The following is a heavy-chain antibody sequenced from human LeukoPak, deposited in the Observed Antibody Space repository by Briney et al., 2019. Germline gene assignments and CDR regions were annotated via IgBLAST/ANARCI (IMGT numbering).Heavy chain of an antibody. CDR1: GGSISNYY. Sequence: PSETLSLTCTVSGGSISNYYWNWIRQPPGKGLEWVGYIYYSGTTNYNPSLKSRVSMSVDTSKNQFSLKLSSVTAADTAVYYCARTKSVGYYYYMDVWGKGTTVTISS. CDR2: IYYSGTT. CDR3: ARTKSVGYYYYMDV. J-gene: IGHJ6*03. D-gene: IGHD4-23*01. V-gene: IGHV4-59*01.